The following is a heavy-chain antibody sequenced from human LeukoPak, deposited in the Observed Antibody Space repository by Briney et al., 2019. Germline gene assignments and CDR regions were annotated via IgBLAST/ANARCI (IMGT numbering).Heavy chain of an antibody. CDR1: GFTFGSHA. Sequence: PGGSLRLSCEASGFTFGSHAMYWVRQAPGKGLEWVAGIFGSGGSPHYADSVKGRFTISRDNPRNTVHLQINSLRDDDTAVYYCGKTTVGYSSGQKPAWPVDFWGQGTLVTVSS. CDR2: IFGSGGSP. D-gene: IGHD5-18*01. CDR3: GKTTVGYSSGQKPAWPVDF. V-gene: IGHV3-23*01. J-gene: IGHJ4*02.